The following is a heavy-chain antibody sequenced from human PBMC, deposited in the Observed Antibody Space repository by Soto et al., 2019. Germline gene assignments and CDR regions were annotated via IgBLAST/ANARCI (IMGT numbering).Heavy chain of an antibody. CDR3: ARDSRYCTDSGCSIMREAFDV. CDR2: IYHSGTT. Sequence: QVLLQESGPGLVKPSGTLSLTCTVSHFSVTNNKYWSWVRQSPGKPLEWIVEIYHSGTTYSNPSLNSLVSMSMDKSKNQISLILTSVTAADTAVYYCARDSRYCTDSGCSIMREAFDVWGQGALFTVSS. J-gene: IGHJ3*01. CDR1: HFSVTNNKY. V-gene: IGHV4-4*02. D-gene: IGHD2-15*01.